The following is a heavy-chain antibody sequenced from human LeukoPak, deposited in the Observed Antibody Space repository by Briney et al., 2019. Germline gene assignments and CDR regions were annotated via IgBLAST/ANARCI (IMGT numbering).Heavy chain of an antibody. V-gene: IGHV1-18*01. CDR3: AREHDSSGYSLLC. D-gene: IGHD3-22*01. J-gene: IGHJ4*02. Sequence: ASVKFCCNASGHTFTSYAMRSARQAPGQGIDWMGWISAYNGNTNYVQKHQSRVTMTTDTATSTAYMELRSLRSYDTAVYYCAREHDSSGYSLLCWGQGTLVTVSS. CDR1: GHTFTSYA. CDR2: ISAYNGNT.